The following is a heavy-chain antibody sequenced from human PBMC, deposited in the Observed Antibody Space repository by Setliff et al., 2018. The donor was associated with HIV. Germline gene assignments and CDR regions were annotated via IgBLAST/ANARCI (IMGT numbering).Heavy chain of an antibody. J-gene: IGHJ4*02. CDR3: ALLYPYSGYLGY. V-gene: IGHV4-39*01. D-gene: IGHD1-26*01. CDR2: IYYSGTT. Sequence: PSETLSLTCTVSGGLISSHIYQWGWIRQPPGKGLEWIGSIYYSGTTYYNPSLKSRITISVDTSKNQFSLKLSSVTAADTAIYYCALLYPYSGYLGYWGQGTLVTVSS. CDR1: GGLISSHIYQ.